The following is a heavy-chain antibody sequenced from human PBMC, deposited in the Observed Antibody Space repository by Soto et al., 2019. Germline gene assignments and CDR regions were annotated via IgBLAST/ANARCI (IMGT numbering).Heavy chain of an antibody. CDR2: IKTRDEGETT. V-gene: IGHV3-15*07. Sequence: EVQLVDSGGGLVKPGGSLRLSCAASGFSVSKAWMNWVRQAPGKGLEWVGRIKTRDEGETTNYAAPVKGRFTISRDDSKNTLYLQMNSRKTEDTAVYYCTTGSVEGFWGQGTTVTVSS. J-gene: IGHJ6*02. CDR1: GFSVSKAW. CDR3: TTGSVEGF. D-gene: IGHD2-15*01.